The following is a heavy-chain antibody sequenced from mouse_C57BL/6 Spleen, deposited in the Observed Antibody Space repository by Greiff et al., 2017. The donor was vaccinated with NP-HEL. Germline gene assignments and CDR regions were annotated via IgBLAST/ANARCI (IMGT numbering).Heavy chain of an antibody. J-gene: IGHJ2*01. Sequence: QVQLQQPGAELVKPGASVKLSCKASGYTFTSYWMQWVKQRPGQGLEWIGEIDPSDSYTNYNQKFKGKATLTVDTSSSTAYMQLSSLTSEDSAVYYCARDRVATNYWGQGTTLTVSS. CDR1: GYTFTSYW. D-gene: IGHD1-1*01. V-gene: IGHV1-50*01. CDR2: IDPSDSYT. CDR3: ARDRVATNY.